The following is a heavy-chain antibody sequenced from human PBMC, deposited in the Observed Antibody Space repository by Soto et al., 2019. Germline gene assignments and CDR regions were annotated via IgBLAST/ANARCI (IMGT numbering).Heavy chain of an antibody. D-gene: IGHD3-16*02. CDR3: ARVLAAAMITFGGVIVTRPDY. J-gene: IGHJ4*02. CDR2: ISSSSSYI. Sequence: PGGSLRLSCAASGFTCSSYSMNWVRQAPGKGLEWVSSISSSSSYIYYADSVKGRFTISRDNAKNSLYLQMNSLRAEDTAVYYCARVLAAAMITFGGVIVTRPDYWGQGTLVTVSS. CDR1: GFTCSSYS. V-gene: IGHV3-21*01.